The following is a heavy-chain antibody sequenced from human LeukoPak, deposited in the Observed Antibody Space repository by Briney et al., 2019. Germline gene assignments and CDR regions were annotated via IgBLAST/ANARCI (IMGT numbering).Heavy chain of an antibody. D-gene: IGHD6-13*01. CDR2: ISSSGSTI. Sequence: GGSLRLSCAASGFTFSDYYMSWIRQAPGKGLEGVSYISSSGSTIYYADSVKGRFTISRDNAKNSLYLQMNSLRAEDTAVYYCARGQYSSSVRYYYYGMDVWGQGTTVTVSS. V-gene: IGHV3-11*01. CDR1: GFTFSDYY. J-gene: IGHJ6*02. CDR3: ARGQYSSSVRYYYYGMDV.